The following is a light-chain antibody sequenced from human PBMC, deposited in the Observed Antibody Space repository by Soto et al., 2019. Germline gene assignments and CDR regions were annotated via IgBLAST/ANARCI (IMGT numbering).Light chain of an antibody. CDR3: QQYDNWPIT. CDR2: GAS. Sequence: EIVMTQSPFTLSVSPGERATLSCRASQSISTNLAWYQQKPGQAPRLLMYGASTRATGIPGRFSGSGSGTDFTLTISSLQSEDFAVYYCQQYDNWPITFGQGTRLEIK. J-gene: IGKJ5*01. V-gene: IGKV3-15*01. CDR1: QSISTN.